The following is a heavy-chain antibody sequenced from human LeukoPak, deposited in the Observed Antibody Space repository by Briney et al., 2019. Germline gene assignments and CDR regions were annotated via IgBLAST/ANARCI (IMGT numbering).Heavy chain of an antibody. V-gene: IGHV1-8*01. D-gene: IGHD7-27*01. CDR2: MRPNSGDT. CDR1: GYTFTSYD. Sequence: ASVKVSCKASGYTFTSYDFNWVRQATGQRPEWMGWMRPNSGDTGYAQKFQDRVTMTRDTSISTAYMELSSLRSDDTAVYYCARGPPNWGYDYWGSGTLVTVSS. J-gene: IGHJ4*02. CDR3: ARGPPNWGYDY.